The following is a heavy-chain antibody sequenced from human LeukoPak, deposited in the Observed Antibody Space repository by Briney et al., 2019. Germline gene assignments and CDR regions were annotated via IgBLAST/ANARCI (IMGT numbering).Heavy chain of an antibody. Sequence: SETLSLTRTVSGGSINSYYWSWIRQPPGKGLEWIGCIYYRGSTNYNLSLKSRVTFSVDTSKNQFSLKLNSVTAADTAVYYCARGGDYGDLRYFDYWGQGTLVTVSS. CDR1: GGSINSYY. V-gene: IGHV4-59*01. CDR2: IYYRGST. CDR3: ARGGDYGDLRYFDY. J-gene: IGHJ4*02. D-gene: IGHD4-17*01.